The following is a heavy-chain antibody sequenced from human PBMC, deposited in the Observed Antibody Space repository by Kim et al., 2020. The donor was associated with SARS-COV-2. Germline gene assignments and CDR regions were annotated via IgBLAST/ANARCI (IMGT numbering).Heavy chain of an antibody. Sequence: GGSLRLSCAASGFTFSSYAMSWVRQAPGKGLEWVSAISGSGGSTYYADSVKGRFTISRDNSKNTLYLQMNSLRAEDTAVYYCAKDVGTALETYYDILTDQRSYWGQGTLVTVSS. J-gene: IGHJ4*02. D-gene: IGHD3-9*01. V-gene: IGHV3-23*01. CDR3: AKDVGTALETYYDILTDQRSY. CDR1: GFTFSSYA. CDR2: ISGSGGST.